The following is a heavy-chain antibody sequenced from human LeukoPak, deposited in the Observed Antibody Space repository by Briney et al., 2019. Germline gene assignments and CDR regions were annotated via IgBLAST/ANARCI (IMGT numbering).Heavy chain of an antibody. CDR3: ASSSWNQKTDAFDI. V-gene: IGHV4-59*08. CDR1: GVSISSYY. D-gene: IGHD6-13*01. J-gene: IGHJ3*02. CDR2: IYYSGST. Sequence: SETLSLTCTVSGVSISSYYWSWVRQPPGKGLEWIGYIYYSGSTNYNPSLKSRVTISVDTSKNQFSLKLSSVTAADTAVYYCASSSWNQKTDAFDIWGQGTMVTVSS.